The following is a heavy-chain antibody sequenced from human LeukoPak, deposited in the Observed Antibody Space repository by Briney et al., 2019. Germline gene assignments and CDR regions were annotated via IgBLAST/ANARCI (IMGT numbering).Heavy chain of an antibody. J-gene: IGHJ4*02. CDR3: AREAHSRDGYNSGDGDFDY. CDR2: ISGSGGST. D-gene: IGHD5-24*01. CDR1: GFTFSSYA. Sequence: GGSLRLSCAASGFTFSSYAMSWVRQAPGKGLEWVSAISGSGGSTYYADSVKGRFTISRDNAKNSLYLQMNSLRAEDTAVYYCAREAHSRDGYNSGDGDFDYWGQGTLVTVSS. V-gene: IGHV3-23*01.